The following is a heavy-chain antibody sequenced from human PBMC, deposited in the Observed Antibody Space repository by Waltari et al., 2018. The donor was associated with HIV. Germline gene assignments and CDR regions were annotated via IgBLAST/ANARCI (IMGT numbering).Heavy chain of an antibody. CDR2: ISSSSSTI. V-gene: IGHV3-48*04. CDR1: GFTFSSYS. J-gene: IGHJ4*02. CDR3: ARDYSSSSSTPHFDY. Sequence: EVQLVESGGGLVQPGGSLRLSCAASGFTFSSYSMNWVRQAPGKGLEWVSYISSSSSTIYYADSVKGRFTISRDNAKNSLYLQMNSLRAEDTAVYYCARDYSSSSSTPHFDYWGQGTLVTVSS. D-gene: IGHD6-6*01.